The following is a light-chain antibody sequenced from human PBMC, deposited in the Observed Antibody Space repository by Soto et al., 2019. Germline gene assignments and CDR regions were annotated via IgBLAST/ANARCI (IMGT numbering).Light chain of an antibody. J-gene: IGKJ5*01. V-gene: IGKV1-33*01. Sequence: DIQMTQSPSSLSASVGDRVTITCQASQDINKNLIWYQQKPGKAPKLLIYDASDLETGVPSRFSGSGSETDFTLIISRLQPEDFALYYCQQYGGSPITFGQGTRLEIK. CDR1: QDINKN. CDR2: DAS. CDR3: QQYGGSPIT.